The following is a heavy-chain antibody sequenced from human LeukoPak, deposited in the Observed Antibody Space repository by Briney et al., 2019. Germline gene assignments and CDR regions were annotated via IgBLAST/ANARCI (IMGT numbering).Heavy chain of an antibody. CDR2: IYYSGST. D-gene: IGHD5-24*01. J-gene: IGHJ6*02. CDR3: ARVVAGMATSLSFHYYYYGMDV. V-gene: IGHV4-59*01. Sequence: SETLSLTCTVSGGSISSYYWSWIRQPPGKGLEWIGYIYYSGSTNYNPSLKSRVTISVDTSKNQFSLKLSSVTAADTAVYYCARVVAGMATSLSFHYYYYGMDVWGQGTAVTVSS. CDR1: GGSISSYY.